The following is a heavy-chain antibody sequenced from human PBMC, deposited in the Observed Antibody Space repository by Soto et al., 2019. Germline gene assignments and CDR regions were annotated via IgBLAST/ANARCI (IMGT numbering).Heavy chain of an antibody. CDR2: IYHSGST. J-gene: IGHJ6*02. D-gene: IGHD3-22*01. CDR1: GGSISSSNW. Sequence: QVQLQESGPGLVKPSGTLSLTCAVSGGSISSSNWWSWVRQPPGKGLEWIGEIYHSGSTNYNPSRKIRCTIYVDKSKNQFSLTLSSVTAADTAVYYCARSPDSSGYYPRWYYYGMDVWGQGTTVTVSS. V-gene: IGHV4-4*02. CDR3: ARSPDSSGYYPRWYYYGMDV.